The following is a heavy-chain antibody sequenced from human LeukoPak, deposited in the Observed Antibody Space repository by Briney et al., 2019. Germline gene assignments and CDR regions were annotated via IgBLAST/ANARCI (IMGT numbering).Heavy chain of an antibody. V-gene: IGHV3-23*01. J-gene: IGHJ4*02. Sequence: GGSLRLSCAASGFTFSSYAMSWVRQAPGKGLEWFSAISGSGGSTYYADSVKGRFTISRDNSKNTLYLQMNSLRAEDTAVYYCAKGGISCSGGSCYRYYFDYWGQGTLVTVS. D-gene: IGHD2-15*01. CDR3: AKGGISCSGGSCYRYYFDY. CDR2: ISGSGGST. CDR1: GFTFSSYA.